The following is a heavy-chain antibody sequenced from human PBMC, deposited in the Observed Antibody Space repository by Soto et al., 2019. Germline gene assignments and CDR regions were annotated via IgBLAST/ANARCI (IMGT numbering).Heavy chain of an antibody. J-gene: IGHJ3*02. D-gene: IGHD3-9*01. CDR2: IWYDGSNK. V-gene: IGHV3-33*01. CDR3: ARDGRWGPGYFAWSPDAFDI. Sequence: GKGLEWVAVIWYDGSNKYYADSVKGRFTISRDNSKNTLYRQMNSLRAEDTAVYYRARDGRWGPGYFAWSPDAFDISAQRTMLSVYS.